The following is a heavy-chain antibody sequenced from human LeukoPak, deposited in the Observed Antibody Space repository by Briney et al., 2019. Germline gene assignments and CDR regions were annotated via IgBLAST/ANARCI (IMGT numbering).Heavy chain of an antibody. Sequence: GGSLRLSCAASGFTFSIYDIHWVRQAPGKGLEWVALKRFDGSNEYYADSVKGRFITSRDNSKNTLYLQMNRLRTEDTAVYYCASSTLGEIRFPQDYWGQGTLVTVSS. CDR3: ASSTLGEIRFPQDY. CDR1: GFTFSIYD. D-gene: IGHD3-16*01. J-gene: IGHJ4*02. V-gene: IGHV3-30*02. CDR2: KRFDGSNE.